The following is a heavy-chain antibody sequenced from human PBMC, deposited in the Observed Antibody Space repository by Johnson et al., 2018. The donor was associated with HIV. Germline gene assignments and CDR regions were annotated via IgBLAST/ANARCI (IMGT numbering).Heavy chain of an antibody. CDR2: IYSGGST. D-gene: IGHD2-15*01. V-gene: IGHV3-66*01. CDR1: GFTVSSNY. CDR3: ARESGGSHYVYAFDI. J-gene: IGHJ3*02. Sequence: QLVESGGGLVQPGGSLRLSCAASGFTVSSNYMSWVRQAPGKGLEWVSVIYSGGSTYYADSVKGRFTISRDNSKNTLYLQMNSLRAEDTAVYYCARESGGSHYVYAFDIWGQGTMVTVSS.